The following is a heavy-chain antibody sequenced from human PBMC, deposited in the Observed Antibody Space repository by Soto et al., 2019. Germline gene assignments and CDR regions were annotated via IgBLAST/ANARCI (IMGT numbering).Heavy chain of an antibody. J-gene: IGHJ5*02. D-gene: IGHD2-21*02. Sequence: QVQLVESGGGLVKPGGSLRLSCAASGFTFSDYYMSWIRQAPGKGLEWVSYISSSSSYTNYADSVKGRFTISRDNAKNSRYRQKKRRRAGDPGVYYCGGGGVVTAVTWGQGTLVTVSS. CDR3: GGGGVVTAVT. CDR2: ISSSSSYT. V-gene: IGHV3-11*05. CDR1: GFTFSDYY.